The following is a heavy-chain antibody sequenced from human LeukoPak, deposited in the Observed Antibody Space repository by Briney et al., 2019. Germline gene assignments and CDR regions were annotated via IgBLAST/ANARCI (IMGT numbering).Heavy chain of an antibody. CDR2: IYYGGST. V-gene: IGHV4-39*01. CDR1: GGSISSSDYY. Sequence: SETLPLTCTVSGGSISSSDYYWGWIRQPPGKGLEWIGSIYYGGSTYYNPSLKSRVTISVDTSMNQFSLKLSFATTADTAVYYCARALGYCSGGSCTRGYNWFDPWGQGTLVTVPS. D-gene: IGHD2-15*01. CDR3: ARALGYCSGGSCTRGYNWFDP. J-gene: IGHJ5*02.